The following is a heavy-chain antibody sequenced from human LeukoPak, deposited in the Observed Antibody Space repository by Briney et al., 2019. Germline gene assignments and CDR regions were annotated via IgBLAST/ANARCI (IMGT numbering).Heavy chain of an antibody. Sequence: ASVKVSCKASGYTFTCYYMHWVRQAPGQGLEWMGWINPNSGGTNYAQKFQGRVTMARDTSISTAYMELSRLRSDDTAVYYCAREVGSYYLSPIDYWGQGTLVTVSS. CDR1: GYTFTCYY. V-gene: IGHV1-2*02. CDR3: AREVGSYYLSPIDY. CDR2: INPNSGGT. D-gene: IGHD1-26*01. J-gene: IGHJ4*02.